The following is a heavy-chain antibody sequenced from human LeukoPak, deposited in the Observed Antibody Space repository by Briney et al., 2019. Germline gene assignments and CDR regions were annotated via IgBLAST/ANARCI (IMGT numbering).Heavy chain of an antibody. V-gene: IGHV3-23*01. CDR2: ISGSGGST. CDR1: GFTFSSYA. D-gene: IGHD3-10*01. J-gene: IGHJ4*02. Sequence: GGSLRLSCAASGFTFSSYAMSWVRQAPGKGLEWVSAISGSGGSTYYADSVKGRFTISRDNSKNTLYLQMNSLRAEDTAVYYCATNQRITMVRGVIPFPYYFDYWGQGTLVTVSS. CDR3: ATNQRITMVRGVIPFPYYFDY.